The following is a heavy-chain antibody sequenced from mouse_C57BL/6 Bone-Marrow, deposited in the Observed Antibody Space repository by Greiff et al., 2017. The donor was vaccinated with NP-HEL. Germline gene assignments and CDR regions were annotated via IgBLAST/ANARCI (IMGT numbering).Heavy chain of an antibody. CDR2: INPNNGGT. V-gene: IGHV1-26*01. CDR1: GYTFTDYY. J-gene: IGHJ3*01. CDR3: AREEVWLRRGFAD. Sequence: EVQLQQSGPELVKPGASVKISCKASGYTFTDYYMNWVKQSHGKSLEWIGDINPNNGGTSYNQKFKGKATLTVDKSSSTAYMELRSLTSEDSAVYYCAREEVWLRRGFADWGQGTLVTVSA. D-gene: IGHD2-2*01.